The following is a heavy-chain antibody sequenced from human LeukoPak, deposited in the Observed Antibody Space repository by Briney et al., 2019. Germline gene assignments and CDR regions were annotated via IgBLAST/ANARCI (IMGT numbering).Heavy chain of an antibody. CDR1: GFTFSSYG. J-gene: IGHJ4*02. Sequence: GGSLRLSCAASGFTFSSYGMHWVRQAPGKGLEWVAFIRYDGSKKYYADSVKGRFTISRDNSKNTLYLQMNSLRAEDTAVYYCAKGGYQYYSWCHNYFDYWGQGTLVTVPS. CDR2: IRYDGSKK. D-gene: IGHD3-22*01. V-gene: IGHV3-30*02. CDR3: AKGGYQYYSWCHNYFDY.